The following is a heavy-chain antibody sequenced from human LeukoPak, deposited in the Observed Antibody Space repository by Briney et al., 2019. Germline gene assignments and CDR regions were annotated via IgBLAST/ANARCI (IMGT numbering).Heavy chain of an antibody. CDR2: IYPGDSDT. J-gene: IGHJ3*02. D-gene: IGHD5-18*01. V-gene: IGHV5-51*01. CDR1: GYRFTSYW. Sequence: GESLKISCKGSGYRFTSYWIGWVRQMPGKGLEWMGIIYPGDSDTRYSPSFRGQVTISADKSISTAYLQWSSLKASDTAMYYCARHWRGYSYGYPDAFDIWGQGTMVTVSS. CDR3: ARHWRGYSYGYPDAFDI.